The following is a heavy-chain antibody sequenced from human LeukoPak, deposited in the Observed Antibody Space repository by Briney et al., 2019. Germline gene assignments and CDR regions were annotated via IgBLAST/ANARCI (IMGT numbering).Heavy chain of an antibody. Sequence: SVKVSCKASGGTFSIYAISWVRQAPGQGLEWMGGIIPIFGTANYAQKFQGRVTITADESTSTAYMELSSLRSEDTAVYYCARDYGDYAPYDAFDIWGQGTMVTVSS. D-gene: IGHD4-17*01. CDR2: IIPIFGTA. V-gene: IGHV1-69*13. J-gene: IGHJ3*02. CDR3: ARDYGDYAPYDAFDI. CDR1: GGTFSIYA.